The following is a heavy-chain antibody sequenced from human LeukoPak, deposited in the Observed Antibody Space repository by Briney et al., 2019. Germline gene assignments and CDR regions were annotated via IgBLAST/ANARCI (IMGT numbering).Heavy chain of an antibody. V-gene: IGHV3-7*01. Sequence: GGSLRLSCAASGFTFSGHWMSWVRQAPGKRLEWVANINQGGSDKYYVDSVKGRFTISRDNANNLLYLQMNSLRGEDTAVYYCTRDRSRAEDDWGQGTLVTVSS. D-gene: IGHD1-14*01. J-gene: IGHJ4*02. CDR1: GFTFSGHW. CDR2: INQGGSDK. CDR3: TRDRSRAEDD.